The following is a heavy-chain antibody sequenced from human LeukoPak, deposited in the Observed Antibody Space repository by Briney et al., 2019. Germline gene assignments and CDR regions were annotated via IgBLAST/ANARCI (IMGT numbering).Heavy chain of an antibody. CDR3: ARERIAAAGTYYYYYMDV. Sequence: ASVKVSCKASGYTFTGYYMHWVRQAPGQGLEWMGWINPNSDGTNYAQKFQGRVTMTRDTSISTAYMELSRLRSDDTAVYYCARERIAAAGTYYYYYMDVWGKGTTVTVSS. D-gene: IGHD6-13*01. CDR1: GYTFTGYY. J-gene: IGHJ6*03. CDR2: INPNSDGT. V-gene: IGHV1-2*02.